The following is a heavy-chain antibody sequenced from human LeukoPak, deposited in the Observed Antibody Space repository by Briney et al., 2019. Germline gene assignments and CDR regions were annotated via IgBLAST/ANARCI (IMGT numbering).Heavy chain of an antibody. CDR1: GYTFNGYH. Sequence: ASVKVSCQASGYTFNGYHMDWVRQTPGQGLEWTGWINLKSGVTKYGQKFQGRVTLTRDTSISTAYMDLSSLTSDDTGVYYCARRELGLPGYFYYMDAWGKGTTVTVSS. V-gene: IGHV1-2*02. CDR3: ARRELGLPGYFYYMDA. CDR2: INLKSGVT. D-gene: IGHD3-22*01. J-gene: IGHJ6*03.